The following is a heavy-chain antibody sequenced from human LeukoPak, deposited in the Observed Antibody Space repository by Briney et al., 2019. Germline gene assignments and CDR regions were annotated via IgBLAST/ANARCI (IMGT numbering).Heavy chain of an antibody. J-gene: IGHJ4*02. CDR2: IYHSGST. V-gene: IGHV4-4*02. D-gene: IGHD1-26*01. CDR3: ARGPGSHFDY. CDR1: GGSISSSNW. Sequence: PSETLSLTCAVSGGSISSSNWWSWVRQPPGKGLEWIGEIYHSGSTNYNPSLKSRVTISLDKSKNQFSLKLSSVTAAATAVYYCARGPGSHFDYWGQGTLVTVSS.